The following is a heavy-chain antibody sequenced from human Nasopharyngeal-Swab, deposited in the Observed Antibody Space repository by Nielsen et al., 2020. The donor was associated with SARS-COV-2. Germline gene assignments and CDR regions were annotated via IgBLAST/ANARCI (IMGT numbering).Heavy chain of an antibody. CDR3: ARGGSSSWYYYYYGMGV. V-gene: IGHV4-34*01. D-gene: IGHD6-13*01. Sequence: GSLGLSGVVFGGSFRGYYWGWSRQPPGRGLEWIGEINHSGSTNYNPSLKSRVTISVDTSKNQFSLKLSSVTAADTAVYYCARGGSSSWYYYYYGMGVWGQGTTVTVSS. CDR2: INHSGST. J-gene: IGHJ6*02. CDR1: GGSFRGYY.